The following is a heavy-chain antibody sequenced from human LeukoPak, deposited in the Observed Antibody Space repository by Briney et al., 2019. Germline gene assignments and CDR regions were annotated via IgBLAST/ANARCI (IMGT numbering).Heavy chain of an antibody. CDR3: ATSRGSWPDYFDY. D-gene: IGHD6-13*01. V-gene: IGHV3-11*04. CDR1: GFTFSKYY. J-gene: IGHJ4*02. CDR2: ISSSGSTI. Sequence: GGSLRLSCAASGFTFSKYYMSWISQAPGKGLEWVSYISSSGSTIYYADSVKGRFTISRDNAKNSLYLQMNSLRAEDTAVYYCATSRGSWPDYFDYWGQGTLVTVSS.